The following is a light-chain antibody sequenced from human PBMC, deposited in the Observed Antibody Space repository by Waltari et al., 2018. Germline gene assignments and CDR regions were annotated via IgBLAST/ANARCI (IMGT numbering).Light chain of an antibody. J-gene: IGLJ2*01. CDR1: SSDVGNSKR. CDR3: SSYAGSSKGV. CDR2: AVS. Sequence: QSALTQPASVSGAPGQSITISCTGTSSDVGNSKRVSWYQQLPGKAPKLMIYAVSKRPAGVSDRFSGSKSGDMASLTISGLQPEDEAEYFCSSYAGSSKGVFGGGTKVTVL. V-gene: IGLV2-23*02.